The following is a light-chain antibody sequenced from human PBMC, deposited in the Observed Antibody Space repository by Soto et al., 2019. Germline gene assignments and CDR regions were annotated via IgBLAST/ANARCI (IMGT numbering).Light chain of an antibody. CDR1: QSVSSSY. V-gene: IGKV3-20*01. CDR3: QQDGSSPLT. J-gene: IGKJ4*01. CDR2: GAS. Sequence: EIVLTQSPGTVSLSVGERATLSCRASQSVSSSYLAWYQQKPGPAPRLLIYGASSRATGIPDKFSGRGSGTDFTLAISRLEPEDFAAYYCQQDGSSPLTFSGGTKVDIK.